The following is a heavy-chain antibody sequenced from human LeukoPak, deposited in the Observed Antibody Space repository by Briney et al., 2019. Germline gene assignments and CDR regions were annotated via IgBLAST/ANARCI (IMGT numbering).Heavy chain of an antibody. CDR3: AALDHGHDY. J-gene: IGHJ4*02. CDR2: ISGSGGST. CDR1: GFTFSSYG. V-gene: IGHV3-23*01. Sequence: GGTLRLSCAASGFTFSSYGMSWVRQAPGKGLEWVSAISGSGGSTYYADSVKGRFTISRDNSKNTLYLQMNSLRAEDTAVYYCAALDHGHDYWGQGTLVTVSS.